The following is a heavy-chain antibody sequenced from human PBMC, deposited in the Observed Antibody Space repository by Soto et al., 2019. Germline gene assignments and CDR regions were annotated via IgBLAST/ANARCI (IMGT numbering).Heavy chain of an antibody. J-gene: IGHJ4*02. D-gene: IGHD3-22*01. CDR3: ARDQKNYKSRGPPPY. CDR1: GFTFSSYA. CDR2: ISYDGSNK. V-gene: IGHV3-30-3*01. Sequence: GGSLRLSCAASGFTFSSYAMHWVRQAPGKGLEWVAVISYDGSNKYYADSVKGRFTISRDNSKNTLYLQMNSLRAEDTAVYYCARDQKNYKSRGPPPYWGRGTLVTVSS.